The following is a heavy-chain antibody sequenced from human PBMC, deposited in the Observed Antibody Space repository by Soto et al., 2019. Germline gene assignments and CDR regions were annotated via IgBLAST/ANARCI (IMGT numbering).Heavy chain of an antibody. CDR3: TRVGLVSSRASDY. J-gene: IGHJ4*02. CDR2: IKNKANSYTT. D-gene: IGHD6-19*01. Sequence: EVQLVESGGGLVQPEGSLRLSCAASGFTFSDYYMDWVRQAPGKGLEWVCRIKNKANSYTTEYSAPVKGRFISSRDDSKNSVFLQMIRMKTDDAAVSYCTRVGLVSSRASDYGGKGILVTVSS. V-gene: IGHV3-72*01. CDR1: GFTFSDYY.